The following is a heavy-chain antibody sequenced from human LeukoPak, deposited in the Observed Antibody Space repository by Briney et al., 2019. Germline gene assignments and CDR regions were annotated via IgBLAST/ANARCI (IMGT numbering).Heavy chain of an antibody. V-gene: IGHV1-46*01. Sequence: ASVKVSCKASGYTFTSYYMHWMRQAPGQGLEWMGIINPSGGSTSYAQKFQGRVTMTRDTSTSTVYMELSSLRSEDTAVYYCARDRADYYDSSGHFDYWGQGTLVTVSS. D-gene: IGHD3-22*01. CDR3: ARDRADYYDSSGHFDY. J-gene: IGHJ4*02. CDR1: GYTFTSYY. CDR2: INPSGGST.